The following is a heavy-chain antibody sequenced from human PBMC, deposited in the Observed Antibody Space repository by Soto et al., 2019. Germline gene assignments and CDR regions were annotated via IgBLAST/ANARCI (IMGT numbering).Heavy chain of an antibody. D-gene: IGHD6-13*01. J-gene: IGHJ6*02. CDR3: VTYTYTSRYTYYGMDV. CDR2: VRNTAYGGTT. Sequence: GGSLRLSCTTPGFTFGDYAMGWFRRAPGKGLERVGIVRNTAYGGTTEYAASVRGRFTISRDNSTRTAYLQMDSLKTEDPAVYYCVTYTYTSRYTYYGMDVWGHGTTVTVS. CDR1: GFTFGDYA. V-gene: IGHV3-49*03.